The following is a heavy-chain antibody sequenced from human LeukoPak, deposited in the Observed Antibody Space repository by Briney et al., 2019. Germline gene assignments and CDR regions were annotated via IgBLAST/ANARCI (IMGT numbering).Heavy chain of an antibody. D-gene: IGHD4-17*01. J-gene: IGHJ4*02. CDR2: IIPIFGTA. CDR3: AREEGDYWHY. V-gene: IGHV1-69*05. CDR1: GGTFSSYA. Sequence: EASVKVSCKASGGTFSSYASSWVRQAPGQGLEWMGGIIPIFGTANYAQKFQGRVTITTDESTSTAYMELSSLRSEDTAVYYCAREEGDYWHYWGQGTLVTVSS.